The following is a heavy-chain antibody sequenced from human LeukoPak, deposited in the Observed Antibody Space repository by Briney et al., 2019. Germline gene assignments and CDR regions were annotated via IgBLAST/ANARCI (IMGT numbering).Heavy chain of an antibody. CDR3: ARISTIFGVVTKRDDY. Sequence: ETLSLTCTVSGGSVSSGSYYWSWIRQPPGKGLEWIGYIYYSGSTNCNPSLKSRVTISVDTSKNQFSLKLSSVTAADTAVYYCARISTIFGVVTKRDDYWGQGTLVTVSS. CDR1: GGSVSSGSYY. V-gene: IGHV4-61*01. J-gene: IGHJ4*02. D-gene: IGHD3-3*01. CDR2: IYYSGST.